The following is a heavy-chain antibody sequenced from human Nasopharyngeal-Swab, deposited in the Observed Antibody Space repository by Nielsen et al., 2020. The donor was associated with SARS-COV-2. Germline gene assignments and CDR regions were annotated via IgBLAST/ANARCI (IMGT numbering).Heavy chain of an antibody. CDR1: GFNLGDYY. Sequence: GGSLRLSCVASGFNLGDYYMDWVRQAPGKGLEWLGHSRVKANSYSAEYAASVTGRFTFSREEPRNLLYLQMNSLTTEDTAVYYCARVGICYNDWCGSYDSWGQGTLVTVSS. V-gene: IGHV3-72*01. J-gene: IGHJ4*02. CDR3: ARVGICYNDWCGSYDS. CDR2: SRVKANSYSA. D-gene: IGHD3-9*01.